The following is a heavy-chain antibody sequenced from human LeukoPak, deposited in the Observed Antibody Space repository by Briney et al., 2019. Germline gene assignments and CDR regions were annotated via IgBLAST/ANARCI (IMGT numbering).Heavy chain of an antibody. CDR3: AKAASGGGYVICCLVY. CDR2: INQHGSET. J-gene: IGHJ4*02. V-gene: IGHV3-7*01. D-gene: IGHD5-12*01. Sequence: PGGSLRLSCAASGSTFSNDWMSWVRQAPGKGLEWVGNINQHGSETYYGHSLKGRFTISTDNSKSTLYLHINSLRAEDTAVYYCAKAASGGGYVICCLVYCGQRTLVTVSS. CDR1: GSTFSNDW.